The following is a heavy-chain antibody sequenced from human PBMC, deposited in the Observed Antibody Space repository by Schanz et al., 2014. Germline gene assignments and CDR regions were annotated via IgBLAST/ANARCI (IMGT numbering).Heavy chain of an antibody. CDR2: IGVDGTTT. J-gene: IGHJ3*02. Sequence: EVQLVESGGGLVQPGGSLRLSCAASGFMFSSYGMNWLRQAPGKGLEWVSVIGVDGTTTYYADSVKGRFTISRDNSKNTLYLQMNTLRAEDTAVYYCARKMKLGVYGGKGHDSLDIWGQGTMVTVSS. CDR1: GFMFSSYG. V-gene: IGHV3-23*04. D-gene: IGHD4-17*01. CDR3: ARKMKLGVYGGKGHDSLDI.